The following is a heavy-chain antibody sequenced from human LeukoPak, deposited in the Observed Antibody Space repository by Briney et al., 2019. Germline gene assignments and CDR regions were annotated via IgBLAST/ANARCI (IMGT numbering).Heavy chain of an antibody. CDR1: EFTVSTKY. Sequence: GGSLRLSCAASEFTVSTKYMSWVRQAPGRGLGWVSIIYSDGTTNYSDSVKGRFTISTDNSKNTLHLQMNSLRVDDTAVYYCARGGGYNSGFYSPIDCWGQGTLVTVSS. CDR2: IYSDGTT. D-gene: IGHD6-19*01. V-gene: IGHV3-53*01. CDR3: ARGGGYNSGFYSPIDC. J-gene: IGHJ4*02.